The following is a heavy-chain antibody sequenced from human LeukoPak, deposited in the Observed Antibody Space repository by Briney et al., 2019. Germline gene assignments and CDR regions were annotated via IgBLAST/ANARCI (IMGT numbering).Heavy chain of an antibody. D-gene: IGHD2-15*01. V-gene: IGHV3-30*18. CDR3: AKDEGYCSGGSCDVN. Sequence: GGSLRLSCAASGFTFSSYGMHWVRQAPGKVLGWVAVISYDGSNKYYADSVKGRFTISRDNSKNTLYLQMNSLRAGDTAVYYCAKDEGYCSGGSCDVNWGQGTLVTVSS. CDR1: GFTFSSYG. CDR2: ISYDGSNK. J-gene: IGHJ4*02.